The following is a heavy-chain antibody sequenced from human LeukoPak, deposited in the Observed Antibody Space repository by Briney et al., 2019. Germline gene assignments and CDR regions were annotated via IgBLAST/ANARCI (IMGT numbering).Heavy chain of an antibody. CDR3: ARAEQWLVLDY. CDR1: GFIFDDYA. D-gene: IGHD6-19*01. V-gene: IGHV3-43*02. CDR2: ISGDGGST. Sequence: PGGSLRLSCAASGFIFDDYAMHWVRQAPGKGLEWVSFISGDGGSTSYADSVKGRFTTSRDNSKNSLYLQMNSLRAEDTAVYYCARAEQWLVLDYWGQGTLVTVSS. J-gene: IGHJ4*02.